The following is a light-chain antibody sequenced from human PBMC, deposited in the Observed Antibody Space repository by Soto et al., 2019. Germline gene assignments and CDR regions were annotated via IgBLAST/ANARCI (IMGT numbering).Light chain of an antibody. CDR3: SSYTTSNTRQIV. CDR1: SSDVGGYNY. Sequence: QSVLTQPASGSGFPGQSITISCTGTSSDVGGYNYVSWYQHHPGKAPKLIIYDVTNRPSGVSNPFSGSKSGNTASLTISGLQPEDEADYYCSSYTTSNTRQIVFGTG. CDR2: DVT. V-gene: IGLV2-14*03. J-gene: IGLJ1*01.